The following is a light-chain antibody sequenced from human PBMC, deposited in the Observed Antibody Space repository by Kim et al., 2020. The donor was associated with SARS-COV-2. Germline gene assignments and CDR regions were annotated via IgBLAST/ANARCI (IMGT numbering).Light chain of an antibody. CDR1: KLGDKY. Sequence: VSPGQTASITCSGDKLGDKYACWYQQKPAQSPVLVIYQDSKRPSGTPERFSGSNSGNTATLTISGTQAMDEADYYCQAWDSSTYVFGTGTKVTVL. J-gene: IGLJ1*01. V-gene: IGLV3-1*01. CDR2: QDS. CDR3: QAWDSSTYV.